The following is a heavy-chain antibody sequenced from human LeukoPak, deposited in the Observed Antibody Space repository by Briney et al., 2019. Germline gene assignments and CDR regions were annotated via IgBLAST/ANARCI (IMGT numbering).Heavy chain of an antibody. V-gene: IGHV3-23*01. CDR3: AKDNSIVVVTAIEY. J-gene: IGHJ4*02. Sequence: GGSLRLSCAASGFAFYDYAMSWVRQPPGKGLEWVSGINDNGAKTFYADSVKGRLTISRDNSRSTLYLQMNSLRAEDTAVYYCAKDNSIVVVTAIEYWGQGTLVTVSS. CDR1: GFAFYDYA. D-gene: IGHD2-21*02. CDR2: INDNGAKT.